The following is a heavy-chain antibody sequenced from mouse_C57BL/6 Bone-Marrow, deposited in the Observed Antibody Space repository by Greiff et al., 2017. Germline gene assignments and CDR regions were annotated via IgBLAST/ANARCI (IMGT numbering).Heavy chain of an antibody. V-gene: IGHV1-26*01. J-gene: IGHJ2*01. Sequence: VQLQQSVPELVKPGASVKISCKASGYTFTDSYMNWVKQSPGKSLEWIGDINPTNGGTSYNQKFKGKATLTVDKSSSTAYMELSSLTSEDSAVYYCANWRWVQCYFDYWGQGTTLTVSS. CDR3: ANWRWVQCYFDY. CDR1: GYTFTDSY. D-gene: IGHD1-1*02. CDR2: INPTNGGT.